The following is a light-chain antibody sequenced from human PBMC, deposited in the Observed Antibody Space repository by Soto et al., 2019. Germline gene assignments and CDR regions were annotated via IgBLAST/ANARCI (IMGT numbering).Light chain of an antibody. CDR1: QNIDMY. J-gene: IGKJ1*01. CDR3: QQSITYPWT. CDR2: RAS. Sequence: DIQMTQSPSTLSASAGDRVTITCRASQNIDMYLAWYQQKPGQAPSLLIYRASRLQSGVPSRFSGSGSGTEFTLTISSLQPDDFATYYCQQSITYPWTFGQGTKVDIK. V-gene: IGKV1-5*03.